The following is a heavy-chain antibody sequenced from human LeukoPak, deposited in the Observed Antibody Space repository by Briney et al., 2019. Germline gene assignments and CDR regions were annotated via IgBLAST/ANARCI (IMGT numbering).Heavy chain of an antibody. CDR1: GFTFSSYA. D-gene: IGHD2-15*01. CDR2: ISYDGSNK. Sequence: GGSLRLSCAASGFTFSSYAMHWVRQAPGKGLEWVAVISYDGSNKYYADSVKGRFTISRDNSKNTLYLQMNSLRAEDTAVYYCARWDMERRWGQGTLVTVSS. V-gene: IGHV3-30-3*01. CDR3: ARWDMERR. J-gene: IGHJ4*02.